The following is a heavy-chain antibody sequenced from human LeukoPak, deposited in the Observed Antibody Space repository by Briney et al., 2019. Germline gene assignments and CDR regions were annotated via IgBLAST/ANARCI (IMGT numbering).Heavy chain of an antibody. CDR3: AKGWDYYYGMDV. CDR2: INPNSGGT. D-gene: IGHD5-24*01. V-gene: IGHV1-2*04. Sequence: ASVKVSCKVSGYTLTELSMHWVRQAPGQGLEWMGWINPNSGGTNYAQKFQGWVTMTRDTSISTAYMELSRLRSDDTAVYYCAKGWDYYYGMDVWGQGTTVTVSS. CDR1: GYTLTELS. J-gene: IGHJ6*02.